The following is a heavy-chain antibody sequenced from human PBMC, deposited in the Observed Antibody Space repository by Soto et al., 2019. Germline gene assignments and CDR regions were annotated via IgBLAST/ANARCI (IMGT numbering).Heavy chain of an antibody. CDR1: GFTFSSYG. Sequence: QVQLVESGGGVVQPGRSLRLSCAASGFTFSSYGMHWVRQAPGKGLEWVAVISYDGSNKYYADSMKGRFTISRDNSKNTLYLQMDSLRAEDTAVYYCAKAVGRDGYTPVGYWGQGTLVTVSS. V-gene: IGHV3-30*18. J-gene: IGHJ4*02. CDR3: AKAVGRDGYTPVGY. CDR2: ISYDGSNK. D-gene: IGHD5-12*01.